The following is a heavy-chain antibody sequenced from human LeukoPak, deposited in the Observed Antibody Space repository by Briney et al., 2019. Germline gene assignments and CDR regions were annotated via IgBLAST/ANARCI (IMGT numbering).Heavy chain of an antibody. J-gene: IGHJ4*02. CDR3: ARVPYGSGTHFADY. CDR2: IKQDGSEK. D-gene: IGHD3-10*01. Sequence: GGSLGLSCAASGFTFSSYWMSWVRQAPGKGLEWVANIKQDGSEKYYVDSVKGRFTISRDNAKNSLYLQMNSLRAEDTAVYYCARVPYGSGTHFADYWGQGTLVTVSS. CDR1: GFTFSSYW. V-gene: IGHV3-7*03.